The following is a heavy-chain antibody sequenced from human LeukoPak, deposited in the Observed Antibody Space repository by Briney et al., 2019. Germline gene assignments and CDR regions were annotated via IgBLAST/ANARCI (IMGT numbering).Heavy chain of an antibody. J-gene: IGHJ5*02. D-gene: IGHD7-27*01. V-gene: IGHV4-59*01. Sequence: SETLSLTCTVSGGSISSYYWSWIRQPPGKGLEWLGYIYYSGSTNDNPSLKSRVTISVDTSKNQFSLKLSSVTAADTAVYYCARGLGDLWGQGTLVTVSS. CDR1: GGSISSYY. CDR3: ARGLGDL. CDR2: IYYSGST.